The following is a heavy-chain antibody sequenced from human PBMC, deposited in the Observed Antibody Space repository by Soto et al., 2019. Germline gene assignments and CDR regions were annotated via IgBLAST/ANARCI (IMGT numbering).Heavy chain of an antibody. CDR1: GFTFSSYA. J-gene: IGHJ3*02. CDR2: ISGSGSST. D-gene: IGHD3-22*01. CDR3: AKYPAMIVVVISAFDI. V-gene: IGHV3-23*01. Sequence: GWSLGVSCAASGFTFSSYAMAWVRQAPGNGLEWVSAISGSGSSTYYADSVKGRFTISRDNSKNTLYLQMNSLRAEDTAVYYCAKYPAMIVVVISAFDIWGQGTMVTVSS.